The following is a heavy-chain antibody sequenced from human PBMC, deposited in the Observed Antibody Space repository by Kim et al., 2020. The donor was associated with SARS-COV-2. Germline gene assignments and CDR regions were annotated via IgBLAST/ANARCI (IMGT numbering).Heavy chain of an antibody. J-gene: IGHJ4*02. CDR3: AKGNGRWSFDS. CDR2: ISPDRSTK. Sequence: GGSLRLSCAASGFTYTNYGMHWVRQAPGKGLEWVASISPDRSTKGSADSVKGRFTISRDNSKTTVDLQMNSLRDEDTAVYYCAKGNGRWSFDSWGQGILVTVSS. D-gene: IGHD2-15*01. V-gene: IGHV3-30*18. CDR1: GFTYTNYG.